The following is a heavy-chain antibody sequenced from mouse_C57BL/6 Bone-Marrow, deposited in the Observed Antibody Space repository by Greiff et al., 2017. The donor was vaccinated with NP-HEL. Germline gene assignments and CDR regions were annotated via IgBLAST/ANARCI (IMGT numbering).Heavy chain of an antibody. CDR2: INPSSGYT. CDR1: GYTFTSYW. Sequence: QVQLQQSGAELAKPGASVKLSCKASGYTFTSYWMHWVKQRLGQGLEWIGYINPSSGYTKSNQKFKDKATLTADKSSSTAYMQLSSLTYEDSAVYYCARESSLLYYYAMDYWGQGTSVTVSS. V-gene: IGHV1-7*01. J-gene: IGHJ4*01. CDR3: ARESSLLYYYAMDY. D-gene: IGHD6-5*01.